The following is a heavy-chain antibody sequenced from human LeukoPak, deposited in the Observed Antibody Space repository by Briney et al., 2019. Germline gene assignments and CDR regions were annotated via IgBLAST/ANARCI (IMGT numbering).Heavy chain of an antibody. CDR1: GGFISSYY. J-gene: IGHJ3*02. CDR2: IYYSGST. V-gene: IGHV4-59*08. CDR3: ARHHGSDYDILTGYSPGDAFDI. D-gene: IGHD3-9*01. Sequence: SETLSLTCTVSGGFISSYYWSWIRQPPGKGLEWIGYIYYSGSTNYNPSLKSRVTISVDTSKNQFSLKLSSVTAADTAVYYCARHHGSDYDILTGYSPGDAFDIWGQGTMVTVSS.